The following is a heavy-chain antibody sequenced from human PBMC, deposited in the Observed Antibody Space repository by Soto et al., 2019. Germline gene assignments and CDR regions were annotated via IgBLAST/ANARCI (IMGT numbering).Heavy chain of an antibody. V-gene: IGHV3-23*01. Sequence: GGSLRLSCAASGFTFSSYAMSWVRQAPGKGLEWVSAISGGGGSAYYADSVKGRFTISRDNSKNTLYLQMDSLGADDTAVYYCAKASVLWSRGYNDYWGQGTLVTVSS. D-gene: IGHD3-10*01. CDR3: AKASVLWSRGYNDY. CDR1: GFTFSSYA. J-gene: IGHJ4*02. CDR2: ISGGGGSA.